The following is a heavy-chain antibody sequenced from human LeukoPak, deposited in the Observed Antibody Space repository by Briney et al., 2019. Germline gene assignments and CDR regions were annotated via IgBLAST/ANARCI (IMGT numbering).Heavy chain of an antibody. CDR2: IYYSGST. V-gene: IGHV4-39*07. J-gene: IGHJ2*01. Sequence: SETLSVTCTVSGGSISSSSYYWGWIRQPPGKGLEWIGSIYYSGSTYYNPSLKSRVTISVDTSKNQFSLKLSSVTAADTAVYYCARDVRFGELPARRYFDLWGRGTLVTVSS. CDR1: GGSISSSSYY. D-gene: IGHD3-10*01. CDR3: ARDVRFGELPARRYFDL.